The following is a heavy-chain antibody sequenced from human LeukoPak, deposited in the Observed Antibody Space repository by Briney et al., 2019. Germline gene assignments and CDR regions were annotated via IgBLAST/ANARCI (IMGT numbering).Heavy chain of an antibody. CDR3: ARGIQLWSDY. CDR1: GYTFTSYY. Sequence: ASVTVSCTASGYTFTSYYMHWVRHAPGPGLEWMGIINPSGGSTSYAQKFQGRVTMTRDTSTSTVYMELSRLRSDDTAVYYCARGIQLWSDYWGQGTLVTVSS. J-gene: IGHJ4*02. D-gene: IGHD5-18*01. V-gene: IGHV1-46*01. CDR2: INPSGGST.